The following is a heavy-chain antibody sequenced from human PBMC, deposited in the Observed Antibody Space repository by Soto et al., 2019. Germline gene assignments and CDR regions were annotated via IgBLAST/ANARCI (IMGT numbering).Heavy chain of an antibody. CDR3: ARKAWVRFDY. Sequence: XTLSLPCAVSGXSLSSSFWWTWVLQPPGKGLEWIGEVFHTGNTNYNPSLKSRVTMSVDKSTNEFSLKVTSVTASDTAIYYCARKAWVRFDYWGQGALGTVSS. CDR1: GXSLSSSFW. D-gene: IGHD7-27*01. J-gene: IGHJ4*02. V-gene: IGHV4-4*02. CDR2: VFHTGNT.